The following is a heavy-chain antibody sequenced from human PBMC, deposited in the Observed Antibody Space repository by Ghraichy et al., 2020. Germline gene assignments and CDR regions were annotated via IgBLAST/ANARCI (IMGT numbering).Heavy chain of an antibody. J-gene: IGHJ5*02. D-gene: IGHD3-3*01. CDR1: GFTFSSYA. V-gene: IGHV3-23*01. Sequence: GGSLRLSCAASGFTFSSYAMSWVRQAPGKGLEWVSAISGSGGSTYYADSVKGRFTISRDNSKNTLYLQMNSLRAEDTAVYYCAKDQKGGYYDFWSGYYTMGSNWFDPWGQGTLVTVSS. CDR3: AKDQKGGYYDFWSGYYTMGSNWFDP. CDR2: ISGSGGST.